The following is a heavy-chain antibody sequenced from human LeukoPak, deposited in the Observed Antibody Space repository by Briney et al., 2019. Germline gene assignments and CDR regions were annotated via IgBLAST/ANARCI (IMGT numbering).Heavy chain of an antibody. D-gene: IGHD3-10*01. CDR3: ARVFGYDYYGSGSYYPRDYFDY. CDR1: GGSFSGYY. J-gene: IGHJ4*02. V-gene: IGHV4-34*01. CDR2: INHSGST. Sequence: SETLSLTCAVYGGSFSGYYWSWIRQPPGKGLEWIGEINHSGSTNYNPSLKGRVTISVDTSKNQFSLKLSSVTAADTAVYYCARVFGYDYYGSGSYYPRDYFDYWGQGTLVTVSS.